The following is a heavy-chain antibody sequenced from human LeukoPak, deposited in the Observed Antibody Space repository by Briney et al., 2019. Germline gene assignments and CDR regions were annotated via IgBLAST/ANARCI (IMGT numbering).Heavy chain of an antibody. V-gene: IGHV3-23*01. CDR2: TGSTGVST. CDR1: GFTFSSYA. Sequence: TGGSLRLPCAASGFTFSSYAMNWVRQAPGKGLEWVSGTGSTGVSTFYADSVKGRFTVSRDNSKNTLSLQMNSLRAEDTAVYYCAKDPGVVPAHYFDYWGQGTLVTVSS. CDR3: AKDPGVVPAHYFDY. D-gene: IGHD2-2*01. J-gene: IGHJ4*02.